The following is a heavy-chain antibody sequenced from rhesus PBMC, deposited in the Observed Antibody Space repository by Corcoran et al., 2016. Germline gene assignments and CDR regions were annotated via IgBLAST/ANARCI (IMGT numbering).Heavy chain of an antibody. CDR3: TRLYSYSSPNFDH. CDR1: GFNFSSYE. CDR2: ISENDGTP. J-gene: IGHJ4*01. D-gene: IGHD5-12*01. V-gene: IGHV3-100*02. Sequence: DVQLVESGGGLVKPGGSLRLSGVASGFNFSSYEMHWVRQAPGKGLEWVSVISENDGTPYSADSVKGLFTLSRDNAKNSLFLQMNSLRAEDTTVYYCTRLYSYSSPNFDHWGQGVLVTVSS.